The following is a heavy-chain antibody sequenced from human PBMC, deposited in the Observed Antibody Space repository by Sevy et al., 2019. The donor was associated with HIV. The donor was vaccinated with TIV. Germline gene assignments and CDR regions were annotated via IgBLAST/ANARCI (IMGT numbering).Heavy chain of an antibody. V-gene: IGHV1-8*01. CDR2: MNPNSGNT. J-gene: IGHJ6*03. CDR1: GYTFTSYD. Sequence: ASVKVSCKASGYTFTSYDINWVRQATGQGLEWMGWMNPNSGNTGYAQKFQGRVTMTRNTSISTAYMEQSSLRSEDTAVYYCARGKRYCSSTSCYMSAEDYMDVWGKGTTVTVSS. CDR3: ARGKRYCSSTSCYMSAEDYMDV. D-gene: IGHD2-2*02.